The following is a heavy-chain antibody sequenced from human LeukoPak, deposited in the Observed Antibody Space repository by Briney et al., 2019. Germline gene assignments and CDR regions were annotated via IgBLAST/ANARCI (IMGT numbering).Heavy chain of an antibody. J-gene: IGHJ4*02. Sequence: SETLSLTCAVYGGSFSGFYWNWIRQPPGKGLEWIGEINHSGATNYSPSLKSRVTISVDTSKNQFSLMLSSVTAADTAVYYCARRTSNSGWQNRGRFDYWGQGTLVTVSS. CDR3: ARRTSNSGWQNRGRFDY. D-gene: IGHD6-19*01. V-gene: IGHV4-34*01. CDR1: GGSFSGFY. CDR2: INHSGAT.